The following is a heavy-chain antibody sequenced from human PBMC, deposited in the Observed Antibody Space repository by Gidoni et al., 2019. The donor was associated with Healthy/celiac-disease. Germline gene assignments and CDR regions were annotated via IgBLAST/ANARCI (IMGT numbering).Heavy chain of an antibody. D-gene: IGHD3-22*01. CDR2: ISSSGSTI. CDR3: ARGGLDDSSGYTQGNWFDP. J-gene: IGHJ5*02. V-gene: IGHV3-48*03. CDR1: GFTFSSYE. Sequence: EVQLVESGGGLVQPGGSLRLPCAASGFTFSSYEMNWVRQAPGKGLEWVSYISSSGSTIYYADSVKGRFTISRDNAKNSLYLQMNSLRAEDTAVYYCARGGLDDSSGYTQGNWFDPWGQGTLVTVSS.